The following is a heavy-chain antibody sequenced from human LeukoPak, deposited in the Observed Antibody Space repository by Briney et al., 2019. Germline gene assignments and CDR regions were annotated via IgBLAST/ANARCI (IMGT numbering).Heavy chain of an antibody. CDR3: AREVSDSSGYYGI. V-gene: IGHV3-53*01. J-gene: IGHJ4*02. CDR1: GFTVSSNY. CDR2: IYSGGST. D-gene: IGHD3-22*01. Sequence: GGSLRLSCAASGFTVSSNYMSWVRQAPGKGLKWVSVIYSGGSTYYADSVKGRFTISSDNSKNTLYLQMNSLRAEDTAVYYCAREVSDSSGYYGIWGQGTLVTVSS.